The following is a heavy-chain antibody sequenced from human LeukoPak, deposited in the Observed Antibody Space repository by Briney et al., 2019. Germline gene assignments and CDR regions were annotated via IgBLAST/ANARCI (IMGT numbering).Heavy chain of an antibody. CDR1: GFTFSSYS. CDR3: ARAAPSCPD. J-gene: IGHJ4*02. V-gene: IGHV3-21*01. CDR2: ISSSSSYI. Sequence: AGGSLRLSCAASGFTFSSYSMNWVRQAPGKGLEWVSSISSSSSYIYYADSVKGRFTISRDTSKNTLYLQMNSLRAEDTAVYYCARAAPSCPDWGQGTLVTVSS.